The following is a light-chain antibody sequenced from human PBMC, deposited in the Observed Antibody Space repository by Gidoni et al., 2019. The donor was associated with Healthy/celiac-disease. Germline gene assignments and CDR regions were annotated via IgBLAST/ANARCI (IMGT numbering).Light chain of an antibody. CDR1: SSDVGGHNY. Sequence: QSALTQPRSVSGSPGQSVTISCTGTSSDVGGHNYVSWYQQHPGKAPKLMIYDVSKRPSGVPDRFSGSKSGNTASLTISGRQAEDEADYYCCSYAGSYTVVFGGGTKLTVL. CDR2: DVS. J-gene: IGLJ2*01. CDR3: CSYAGSYTVV. V-gene: IGLV2-11*01.